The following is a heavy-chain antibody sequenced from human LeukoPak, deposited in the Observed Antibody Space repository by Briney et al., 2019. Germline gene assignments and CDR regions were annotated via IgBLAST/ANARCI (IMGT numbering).Heavy chain of an antibody. CDR3: ARDGQQLVRFLY. Sequence: SVKVSCKASGGTFSSYTISWVRQAPGQGLEWMGRIIPILGIANYAQKSQGRVTITADKSTSTAYMELSSLRSEDTAVYYCARDGQQLVRFLYWGQGTLVTVSS. V-gene: IGHV1-69*04. J-gene: IGHJ4*02. CDR1: GGTFSSYT. D-gene: IGHD6-6*01. CDR2: IIPILGIA.